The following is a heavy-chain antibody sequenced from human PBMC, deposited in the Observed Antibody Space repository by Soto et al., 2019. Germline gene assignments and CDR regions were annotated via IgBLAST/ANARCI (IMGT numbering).Heavy chain of an antibody. Sequence: EVPLVESGGGLVKPGGSLRLSCAASGFTFSSYSMNWVRQAPGKGLEWVSSISSSSSYIYYADSVKGRFTISRDNANNSLYQQMNSLRAEDTAVYYCARLHTAMVNDYWGQGTLVTVSS. D-gene: IGHD5-18*01. CDR1: GFTFSSYS. CDR2: ISSSSSYI. J-gene: IGHJ4*02. V-gene: IGHV3-21*01. CDR3: ARLHTAMVNDY.